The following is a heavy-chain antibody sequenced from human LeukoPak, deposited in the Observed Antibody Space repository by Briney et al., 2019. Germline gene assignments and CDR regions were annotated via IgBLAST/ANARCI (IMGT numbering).Heavy chain of an antibody. CDR1: GYTFTSHS. J-gene: IGHJ4*02. CDR3: ARSADGGGYIVDY. Sequence: ASVKVSCKASGYTFTSHSMHWVRQAPGQGLEWVGIVSPRSGVTTYAQKFQGRITMTGDTSTSTVYMELRGLRSEDMAMYYCARSADGGGYIVDYWGQGTLVTVSS. V-gene: IGHV1-46*01. CDR2: VSPRSGVT. D-gene: IGHD4-23*01.